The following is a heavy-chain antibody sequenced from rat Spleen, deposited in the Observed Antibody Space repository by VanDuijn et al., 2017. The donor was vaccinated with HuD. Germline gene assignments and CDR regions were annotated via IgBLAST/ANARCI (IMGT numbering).Heavy chain of an antibody. V-gene: IGHV3-3*01. Sequence: EVQLQESGPGLVKPSQSLSLTCSVTGYSITSGYGWNWIRKFPGNKLEWMGYINSAGSTNYNPPLKSQISITRDTSKNQFFLQLTSVTTEDTATYDCARSLLRRVLMDAWGQGASVTVSS. CDR2: INSAGST. CDR3: ARSLLRRVLMDA. D-gene: IGHD1-11*01. J-gene: IGHJ4*01. CDR1: GYSITSGYG.